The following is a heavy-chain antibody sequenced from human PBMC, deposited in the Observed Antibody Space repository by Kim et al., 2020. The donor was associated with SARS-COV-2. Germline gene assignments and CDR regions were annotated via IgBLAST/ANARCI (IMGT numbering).Heavy chain of an antibody. Sequence: YWGWIRQKPGKGLGWIGYIYYSGSTYYNPSLKSRVTISVDTSKNQFSLKLSSVTAADTAVYYCARAARSSSWYVVNWFDPWGQGTLVTVSS. V-gene: IGHV4-31*02. CDR2: IYYSGST. CDR1: Y. CDR3: ARAARSSSWYVVNWFDP. J-gene: IGHJ5*02. D-gene: IGHD6-13*01.